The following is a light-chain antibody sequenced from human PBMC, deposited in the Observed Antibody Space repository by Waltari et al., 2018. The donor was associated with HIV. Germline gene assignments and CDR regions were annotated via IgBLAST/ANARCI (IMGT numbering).Light chain of an antibody. CDR1: SSKIGSNT. Sequence: QSVLTQPPSASGTPGQRVTISCSGSSSKIGSNTVNWYQQLPGTAPKLLIYSNNQRPSGVPDRFSGSKSCTSASLAISGLQSEDEADYYCAAWHDSLNGSWVFGGGTKLTVL. CDR3: AAWHDSLNGSWV. CDR2: SNN. V-gene: IGLV1-44*01. J-gene: IGLJ3*02.